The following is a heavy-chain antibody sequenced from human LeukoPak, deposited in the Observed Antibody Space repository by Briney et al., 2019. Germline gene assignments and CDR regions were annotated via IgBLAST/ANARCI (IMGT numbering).Heavy chain of an antibody. CDR1: GYTFTSYG. CDR2: INPNSGGT. Sequence: GASVKVSCKASGYTFTSYGISWVRQAPGQGLEWMGWINPNSGGTNYAQKFQGRVTMTRDTSISTAYMELSRLRSDDTAVYYCARDLRPGIAAAGGFDYWGQGTLVTVSS. V-gene: IGHV1-2*02. J-gene: IGHJ4*02. CDR3: ARDLRPGIAAAGGFDY. D-gene: IGHD6-13*01.